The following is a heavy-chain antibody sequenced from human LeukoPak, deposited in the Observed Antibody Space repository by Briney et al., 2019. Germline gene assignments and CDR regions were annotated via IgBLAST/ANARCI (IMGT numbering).Heavy chain of an antibody. D-gene: IGHD2-15*01. J-gene: IGHJ5*02. CDR1: GGTFSSYA. V-gene: IGHV1-69*01. CDR2: IIPIFGTA. Sequence: SVKVSCKASGGTFSSYAISWVRQAPGQGLEWMGGIIPIFGTANYAQKFQGRVTITADESTSTASMELSSLRSEDTAVYYCARGVVVAAVLSWFDPWGQGTLVTVSS. CDR3: ARGVVVAAVLSWFDP.